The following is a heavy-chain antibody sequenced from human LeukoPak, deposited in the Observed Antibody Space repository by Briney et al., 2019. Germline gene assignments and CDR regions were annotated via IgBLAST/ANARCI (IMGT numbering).Heavy chain of an antibody. CDR2: VYLGGST. CDR1: GASFSYYY. V-gene: IGHV4-4*07. J-gene: IGHJ4*02. Sequence: SETLSLTCNVSGASFSYYYWSWIRQPAGKGLEWIGRVYLGGSTNYNPSLKSRVMMSLDKANNQFSLRLSSVTAADTATYYSARDHCDDAACYPFDRWGQGTLVTVSS. D-gene: IGHD2-21*01. CDR3: ARDHCDDAACYPFDR.